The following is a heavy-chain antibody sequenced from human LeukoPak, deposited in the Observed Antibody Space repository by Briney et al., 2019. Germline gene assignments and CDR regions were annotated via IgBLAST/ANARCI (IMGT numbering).Heavy chain of an antibody. CDR1: GGSISSSSYY. V-gene: IGHV4-39*07. J-gene: IGHJ4*02. CDR3: ARKDGDL. Sequence: SETLSLTCTVSGGSISSSSYYWGWIRQPPGKGLEWIGSIYYSGSTYYNTSLKSRLTMSLDTSKNQFSLKLNSVTAADTAVYFCARKDGDLWGQGTLVTVSS. CDR2: IYYSGST.